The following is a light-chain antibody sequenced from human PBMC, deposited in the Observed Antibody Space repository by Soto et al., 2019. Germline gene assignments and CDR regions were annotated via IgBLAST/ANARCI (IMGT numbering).Light chain of an antibody. CDR3: QQSYSDPRT. CDR1: QSISSY. V-gene: IGKV1-39*01. CDR2: DAS. J-gene: IGKJ1*01. Sequence: DIQMTQSPSSLSASVGDRVTITCRASQSISSYLNWYQQKPGKAPKLLIFDASSLQSGVPSRFSGSGSGTEFTLTISSLQPEDFAIYYCQQSYSDPRTFGQGTKVEIK.